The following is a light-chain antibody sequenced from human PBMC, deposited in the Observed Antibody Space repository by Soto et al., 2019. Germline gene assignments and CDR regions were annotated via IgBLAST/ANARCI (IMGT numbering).Light chain of an antibody. V-gene: IGKV3-11*01. CDR2: GAF. J-gene: IGKJ1*01. CDR3: HQYNYWPT. Sequence: EIVLTQSPATLSLSPGERATLSCRASPSVTNYLAWYQQKPGQAPRLVIYGAFNRATGIPARFSGSGSGTDFTLTISSLEPEDFAVYYCHQYNYWPTFGQGTKVEIK. CDR1: PSVTNY.